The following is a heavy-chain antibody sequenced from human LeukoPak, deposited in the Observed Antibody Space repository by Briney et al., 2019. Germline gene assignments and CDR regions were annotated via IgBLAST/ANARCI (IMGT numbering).Heavy chain of an antibody. CDR1: GYTFDSFG. V-gene: IGHV1-18*01. J-gene: IGHJ4*02. Sequence: GASVKVSCKTSGYTFDSFGVSWVRQAPGQGLEWMGWVSGVNGDTKYAQKVKGRVTLTTDTSTSTAYMELRSLRSDDTAVYYCARDVGLYYDSGSVLDQWGQGTRVIVSS. CDR2: VSGVNGDT. CDR3: ARDVGLYYDSGSVLDQ. D-gene: IGHD3-10*01.